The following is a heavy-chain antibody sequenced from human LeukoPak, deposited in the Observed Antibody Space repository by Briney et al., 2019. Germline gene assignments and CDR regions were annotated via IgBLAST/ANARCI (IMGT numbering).Heavy chain of an antibody. D-gene: IGHD2-15*01. V-gene: IGHV3-20*04. CDR3: ARECRVAASKYNWFDP. Sequence: GGSLRLSCAASGLTFDDYGMSWVRQAPGKGLEWVSGINWNGGSTGYADSVKGRFTISRDNAKNSLYLQMNSLRAEDTAVYYCARECRVAASKYNWFDPWGQGTLVTVSS. CDR1: GLTFDDYG. CDR2: INWNGGST. J-gene: IGHJ5*02.